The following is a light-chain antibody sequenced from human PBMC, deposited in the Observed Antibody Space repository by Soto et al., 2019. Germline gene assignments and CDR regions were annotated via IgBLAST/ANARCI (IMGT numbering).Light chain of an antibody. CDR3: GTWDSSLSAEV. CDR1: SSNIENNY. V-gene: IGLV1-51*01. CDR2: DNN. Sequence: QSVLTQPPSVSAAPGQKVTISCSGSSSNIENNYVSWYQQLPGTAPKLLISDNNKRPSGIPDRFSGSKSGTSATLDITGLQTGDEADYYCGTWDSSLSAEVFGGGTKLTVL. J-gene: IGLJ3*02.